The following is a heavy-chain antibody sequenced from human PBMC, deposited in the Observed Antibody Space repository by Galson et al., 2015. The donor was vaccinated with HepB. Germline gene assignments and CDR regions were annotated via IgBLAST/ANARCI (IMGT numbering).Heavy chain of an antibody. V-gene: IGHV4-59*01. D-gene: IGHD2-15*01. CDR1: GGSISSYY. J-gene: IGHJ6*02. CDR3: ARDGGWTYGMDV. CDR2: IYYSGST. Sequence: ETLSLTCTVPGGSISSYYWSWIRQPPGKGLEWIGYIYYSGSTNYNPSLKSRVTISVDTSKNQFSLKLSSVTAADTAVYYCARDGGWTYGMDVWGQGTTVTVSS.